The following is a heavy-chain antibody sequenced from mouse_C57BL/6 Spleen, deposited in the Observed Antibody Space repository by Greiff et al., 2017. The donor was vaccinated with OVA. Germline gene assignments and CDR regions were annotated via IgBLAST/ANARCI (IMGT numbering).Heavy chain of an antibody. CDR2: ISSGGDYI. J-gene: IGHJ2*01. CDR3: TREHSSLFDY. CDR1: GFTFSSYA. D-gene: IGHD6-1*01. V-gene: IGHV5-9-1*02. Sequence: EVKLMESGEGLVKPGGSLKLSCAASGFTFSSYAMSWVRQTPEKRLEWVAYISSGGDYIYYADTVKGRFTISRDNARNTLYLQMSRLKSEDTAMYYCTREHSSLFDYWGQGTTLTVSS.